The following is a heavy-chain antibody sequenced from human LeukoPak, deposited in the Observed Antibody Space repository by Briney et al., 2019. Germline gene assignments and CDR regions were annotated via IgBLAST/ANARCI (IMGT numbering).Heavy chain of an antibody. J-gene: IGHJ4*02. CDR1: GYSFTAYY. Sequence: VASVKVSCKASGYSFTAYYINWVRQAPGQGLEWMGWINPKSGGTHFAQRFQGRVTMTRDTSLSSVSMHLISLRSDDTAVYYCARDLFEYTYGLPFEYWGQGTLVTVSS. V-gene: IGHV1-2*02. CDR3: ARDLFEYTYGLPFEY. D-gene: IGHD5-18*01. CDR2: INPKSGGT.